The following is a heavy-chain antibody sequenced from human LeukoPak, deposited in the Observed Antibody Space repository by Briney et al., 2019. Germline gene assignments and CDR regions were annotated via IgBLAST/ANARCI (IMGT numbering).Heavy chain of an antibody. D-gene: IGHD5-18*01. J-gene: IGHJ5*02. Sequence: PSQTLSLTCAVSGGSISRSGYYWSWIRQPPGKGLEWIGEINHSGSTNYNPSLKSRVTISVDTSKNQFSLKLSSVTAADTAVYYCAKSLGTNTLSWIQLWPYHRGRYNWFDPWGQGTLVTVSS. CDR2: INHSGST. CDR3: AKSLGTNTLSWIQLWPYHRGRYNWFDP. V-gene: IGHV4-34*01. CDR1: GGSISRSGYY.